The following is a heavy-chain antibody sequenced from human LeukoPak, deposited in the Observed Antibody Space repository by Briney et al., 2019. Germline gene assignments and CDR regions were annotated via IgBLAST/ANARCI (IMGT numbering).Heavy chain of an antibody. Sequence: SETLSLTCAVYGGSFSGYYWSWIRQPPGKGLEWIGEISHSGSTNYNPSLKSRVTISVDTSKNQFSLKLSSVTAADTAVYYCARLGQLVFKWGQGTLVTVSS. D-gene: IGHD6-6*01. V-gene: IGHV4-34*01. CDR1: GGSFSGYY. J-gene: IGHJ4*02. CDR2: ISHSGST. CDR3: ARLGQLVFK.